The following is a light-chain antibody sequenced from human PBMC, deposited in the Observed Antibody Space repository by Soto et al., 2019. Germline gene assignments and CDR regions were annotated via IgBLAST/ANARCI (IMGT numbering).Light chain of an antibody. V-gene: IGKV1-5*03. CDR2: KAS. J-gene: IGKJ1*01. Sequence: DIQMTQSPSTLSGSVGDRVTITCRASQTISSWLAWYQQKPGKAPKLLIYKASTLKSGVPSRFSGSGSGTEFALTISSLQPDDFATYHCQEHKTFSRTFGQGTKVDIK. CDR3: QEHKTFSRT. CDR1: QTISSW.